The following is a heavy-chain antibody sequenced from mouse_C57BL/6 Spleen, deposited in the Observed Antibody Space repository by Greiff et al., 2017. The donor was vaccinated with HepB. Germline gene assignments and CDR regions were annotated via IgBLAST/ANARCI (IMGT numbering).Heavy chain of an antibody. CDR2: IYPGSGNT. V-gene: IGHV1-84*01. Sequence: QVQLQQSGPELVKPGASVKISCKASGYTFTDYYINWVKQRPGQGLEWIGWIYPGSGNTKYNEKFKGKATLTVDTSSSTAYMQLSSLTSEDSAVYFCARRYYYGSSYVGYFDVWGTGTTVTVSS. D-gene: IGHD1-1*01. CDR1: GYTFTDYY. CDR3: ARRYYYGSSYVGYFDV. J-gene: IGHJ1*03.